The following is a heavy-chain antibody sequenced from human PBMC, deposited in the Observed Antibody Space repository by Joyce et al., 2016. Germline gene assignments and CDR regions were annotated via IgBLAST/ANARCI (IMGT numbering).Heavy chain of an antibody. CDR3: GRIPSGDVFDL. CDR2: IDWDDDE. D-gene: IGHD5-24*01. V-gene: IGHV2-70*04. Sequence: QVTLKESGPALVRPTQTLTLTCTFSGFSLTTSGVRVGWIRQPPGKALEWLARIDWDDDEFYSSSLKTRLNISKDSSKNQVVLTVANVDPADTANYYCGRIPSGDVFDLWGRGILVTVSS. J-gene: IGHJ2*01. CDR1: GFSLTTSGVR.